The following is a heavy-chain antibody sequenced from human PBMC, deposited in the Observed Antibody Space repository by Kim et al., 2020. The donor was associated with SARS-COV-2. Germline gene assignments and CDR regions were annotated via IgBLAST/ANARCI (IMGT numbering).Heavy chain of an antibody. CDR2: ISGGSST. D-gene: IGHD6-6*01. CDR3: AKDPYMPYSSSGY. J-gene: IGHJ4*02. V-gene: IGHV3-23*01. Sequence: GGSLRLSCAASGFTFSSYAMSWVRQAPGKGLEWVSAISGGSSTYYADSVKGRFTISRDNSKNTLYLQMNSLRVEDTAVYYCAKDPYMPYSSSGYWGRGTL. CDR1: GFTFSSYA.